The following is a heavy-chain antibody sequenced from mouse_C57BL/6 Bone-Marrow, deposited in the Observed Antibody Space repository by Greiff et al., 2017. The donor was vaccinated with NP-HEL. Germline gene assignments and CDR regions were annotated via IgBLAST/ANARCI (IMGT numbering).Heavy chain of an antibody. CDR2: IYPGDGDT. D-gene: IGHD1-1*01. CDR1: GYAFSSSW. CDR3: AKMGSNGIVAWFAY. J-gene: IGHJ3*01. V-gene: IGHV1-82*01. Sequence: VQLKESGPELVKPGASVKISCKASGYAFSSSWMNWVKQRPGKGLEWIGRIYPGDGDTNYNGKFKGKATLTADNSSSTAYMQLLILSSEDSAVYFCAKMGSNGIVAWFAYWGQGTLVTVSA.